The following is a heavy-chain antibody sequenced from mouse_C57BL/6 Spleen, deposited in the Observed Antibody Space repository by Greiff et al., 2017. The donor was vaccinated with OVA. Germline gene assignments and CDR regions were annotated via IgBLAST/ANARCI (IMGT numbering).Heavy chain of an antibody. Sequence: QVQLQQPDAELVKPGASVKISCQASGYTFTDHTIHWMKQRPEQGLDWIGYIFPRVGSPTYNEKFKGKATFTAAKSSSTAYMQLNSLTSEDSAVYFGARKGVRWYSLDYWGQGTTLTVSS. V-gene: IGHV1-78*01. CDR2: IFPRVGSP. CDR1: GYTFTDHT. J-gene: IGHJ2*01. D-gene: IGHD2-14*01. CDR3: ARKGVRWYSLDY.